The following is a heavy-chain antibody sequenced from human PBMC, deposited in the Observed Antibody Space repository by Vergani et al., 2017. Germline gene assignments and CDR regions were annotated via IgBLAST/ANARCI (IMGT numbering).Heavy chain of an antibody. J-gene: IGHJ4*02. CDR3: ARTSSISGSYYNGEWDY. CDR1: EYIFKNYY. CDR2: LNPTTGHT. D-gene: IGHD3-10*01. Sequence: VQLVQSGAEVRKPGASVTVSCTASEYIFKNYYIHWLRQAPGQAFEWMGILNPTTGHTTSAQKFMGRVDMTRDPSTDTSTRTVYMDLTGLRSDDTAMYYCARTSSISGSYYNGEWDYWGQGTLVVVSS. V-gene: IGHV1-46*02.